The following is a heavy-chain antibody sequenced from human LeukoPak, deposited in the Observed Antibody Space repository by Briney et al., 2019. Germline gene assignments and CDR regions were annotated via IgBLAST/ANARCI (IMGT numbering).Heavy chain of an antibody. Sequence: ASVKVSCKVSGHTLTELSMHWVRQAPGKGLEWMGGFDPENGETIYAQKFQGRVTMTEDTSTDTVYMELSSLRSEDTAVYYCARDLAEDYGVDYWGQGTLVTVSS. CDR2: FDPENGET. V-gene: IGHV1-24*01. CDR3: ARDLAEDYGVDY. D-gene: IGHD4-17*01. J-gene: IGHJ4*02. CDR1: GHTLTELS.